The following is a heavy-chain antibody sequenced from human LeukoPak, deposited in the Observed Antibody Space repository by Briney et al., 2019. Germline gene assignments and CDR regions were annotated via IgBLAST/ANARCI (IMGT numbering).Heavy chain of an antibody. D-gene: IGHD3-22*01. J-gene: IGHJ3*02. CDR1: GFPFSGSA. Sequence: GGSLRLSCAAPGFPFSGSAIPWVRQASGIGLEWLGRFRSKANSYATAYAASVNGRFTISRDDSQNTAYLQMNSLKTEDTAVYYCTSRPTPFYYYDSSASDAFESWGQGTMVTVSS. CDR2: FRSKANSYAT. V-gene: IGHV3-73*01. CDR3: TSRPTPFYYYDSSASDAFES.